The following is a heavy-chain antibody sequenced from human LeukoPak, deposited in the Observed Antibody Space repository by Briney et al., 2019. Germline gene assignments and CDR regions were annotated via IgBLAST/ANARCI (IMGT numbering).Heavy chain of an antibody. D-gene: IGHD5-24*01. CDR1: GFTFTNYA. J-gene: IGHJ4*02. V-gene: IGHV3-23*01. Sequence: GGSLRLSCAASGFTFTNYAMSWVRQAPGKGLEWVADISGSGDFTYYADSVKGRFTISRDKAKNTVYLQMSSLRAEDTAVYYCAKDGARDGYNHPDYWGQGTLVTVSS. CDR2: ISGSGDFT. CDR3: AKDGARDGYNHPDY.